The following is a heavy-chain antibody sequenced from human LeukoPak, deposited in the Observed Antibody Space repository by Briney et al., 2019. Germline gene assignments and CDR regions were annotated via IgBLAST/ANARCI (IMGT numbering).Heavy chain of an antibody. J-gene: IGHJ5*02. V-gene: IGHV3-48*03. CDR3: ARDSQPYCTNGICCTKYNWFDP. D-gene: IGHD2-8*01. CDR1: GFTFSSYE. CDR2: ISSSGSTI. Sequence: GGSLRLSCAASGFTFSSYEMNWVRQAPGKGLEWVSYISSSGSTIYYADSVKGRFTISRDNAKNSLYLQMNSLRAEDTAVYYCARDSQPYCTNGICCTKYNWFDPWGQGTLVTVSS.